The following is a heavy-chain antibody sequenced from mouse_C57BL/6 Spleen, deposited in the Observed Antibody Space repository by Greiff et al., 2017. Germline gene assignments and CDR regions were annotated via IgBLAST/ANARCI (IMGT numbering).Heavy chain of an antibody. CDR2: IHPSDSDT. D-gene: IGHD2-4*01. CDR3: ATQLDWAY. CDR1: GYTFTSYW. J-gene: IGHJ3*01. V-gene: IGHV1-74*01. Sequence: QVQLKQPGAELVKPGASVKVSCKASGYTFTSYWMHWVKQRPGKGLEWIGSIHPSDSDTNYNQKFKGKATLTVDKSSSTAYMQLSSLTSEDSAVYYCATQLDWAYWGQGTLVTVSA.